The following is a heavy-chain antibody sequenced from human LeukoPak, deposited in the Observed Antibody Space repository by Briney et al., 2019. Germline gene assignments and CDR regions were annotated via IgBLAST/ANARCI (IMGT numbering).Heavy chain of an antibody. Sequence: GGSLRLSCAASGFTISSYAMSWVRQAPGKGLDWVSSISGSDGYTYFADSVKGRFTISSDNSKNTLYLQMNSLRAEDTAVYYCAKIPSHNYDFWSGTKYYFDYWGQGTLVTVSS. CDR3: AKIPSHNYDFWSGTKYYFDY. CDR2: ISGSDGYT. V-gene: IGHV3-23*01. J-gene: IGHJ4*02. D-gene: IGHD3-3*01. CDR1: GFTISSYA.